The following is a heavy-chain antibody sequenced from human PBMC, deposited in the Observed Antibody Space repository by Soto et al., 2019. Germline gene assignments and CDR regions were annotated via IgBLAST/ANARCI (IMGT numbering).Heavy chain of an antibody. CDR2: MNPNSGNT. V-gene: IGHV1-8*01. CDR1: GYTFTSYD. CDR3: ARGRLWQKIDY. J-gene: IGHJ4*02. D-gene: IGHD5-18*01. Sequence: APVKVSCKASGYTFTSYDINWVRQATGQGLEWMGWMNPNSGNTGYAQKFQGRVTMTRNTSISTAYMELSSLRSEDTAVYYRARGRLWQKIDYWGQGTLVTVSS.